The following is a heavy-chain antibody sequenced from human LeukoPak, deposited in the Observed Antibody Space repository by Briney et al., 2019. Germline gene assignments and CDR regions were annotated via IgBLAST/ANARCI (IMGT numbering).Heavy chain of an antibody. D-gene: IGHD2-15*01. Sequence: SETLSLTCAVYGGSFSGYYWSWIRQPPGKGLEWIGEINHSGSTNYNPSLKSRVTISVDTSKNQFSLKLSSVTAADTAVYYCARGVGWYCSGGSCYWDCWGQGTLVTVSS. CDR3: ARGVGWYCSGGSCYWDC. J-gene: IGHJ4*02. CDR1: GGSFSGYY. CDR2: INHSGST. V-gene: IGHV4-34*01.